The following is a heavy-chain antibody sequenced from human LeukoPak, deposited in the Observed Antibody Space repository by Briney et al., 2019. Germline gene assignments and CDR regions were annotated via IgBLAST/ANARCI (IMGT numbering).Heavy chain of an antibody. D-gene: IGHD5-18*01. V-gene: IGHV6-1*01. J-gene: IGHJ4*02. CDR3: ARDLQLWTTRDTRGGAQVGY. Sequence: SQTLSLTCAISGDSVSSNSAAWNWIRQSPSRGLEWLGRTYYRSKWYNDYAVSAKSRITINPDTSKNQFSLQLNSVTPEDTAVYYCARDLQLWTTRDTRGGAQVGYWGQGTLVTVSS. CDR2: TYYRSKWYN. CDR1: GDSVSSNSAA.